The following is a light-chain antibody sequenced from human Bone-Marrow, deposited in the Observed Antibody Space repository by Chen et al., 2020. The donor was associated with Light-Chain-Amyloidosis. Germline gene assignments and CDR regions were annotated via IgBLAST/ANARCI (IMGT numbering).Light chain of an antibody. J-gene: IGKJ2*01. Sequence: EIVLTQPPGTLSLSPGESATLSCRASQSVSSSYLAWHQQRPGQAPRLLIYAASIRATGIPDRFSGSGSGTDFSLTISRLEPEDFAVYYCHLYSSSPPNTFGQGTKLEI. CDR3: HLYSSSPPNT. V-gene: IGKV3-20*01. CDR1: QSVSSSY. CDR2: AAS.